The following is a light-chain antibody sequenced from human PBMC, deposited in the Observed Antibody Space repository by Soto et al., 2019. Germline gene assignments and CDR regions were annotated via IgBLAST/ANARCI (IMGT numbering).Light chain of an antibody. CDR1: QSVSNF. Sequence: EIVLTQSPANLSLSPGERASLSCRASQSVSNFLAWYQHKPGQAPRLLIYDASNRATGVPARFTGSGSGTDFTLTISSLEPEDFAVYYCQLRTDWPLFGPGTKVD. CDR2: DAS. V-gene: IGKV3-11*01. J-gene: IGKJ3*01. CDR3: QLRTDWPL.